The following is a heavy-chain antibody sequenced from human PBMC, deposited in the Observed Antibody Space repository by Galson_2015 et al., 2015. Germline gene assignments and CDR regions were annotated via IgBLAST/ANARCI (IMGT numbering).Heavy chain of an antibody. CDR1: GFSLSTSGVG. J-gene: IGHJ5*02. V-gene: IGHV2-5*02. CDR2: IYWDDDK. D-gene: IGHD6-19*01. Sequence: PALVKPTQTLTLTCTFSGFSLSTSGVGVGWIRQPPGKALEWLALIYWDDDKRYSPSLKSRLTITKDTSKNQVVLTMTNMDPVDTATYYCAHRRLQINSSGWYPSWFDPWGQGTLVTVSS. CDR3: AHRRLQINSSGWYPSWFDP.